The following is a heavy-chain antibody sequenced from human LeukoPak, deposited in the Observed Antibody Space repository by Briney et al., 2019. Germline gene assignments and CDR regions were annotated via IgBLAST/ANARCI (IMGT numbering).Heavy chain of an antibody. D-gene: IGHD4-23*01. V-gene: IGHV4-59*01. Sequence: SSETLSLTCTVSGGSISSYYWSWIRQPPGKGLEWIGYIYYSGSTNYNPSLKSRVTISVDTSKNQFSLKLSSVTAADTAVYYCARAGGNSETDAFDIWGQGTMVTVSS. CDR1: GGSISSYY. CDR2: IYYSGST. CDR3: ARAGGNSETDAFDI. J-gene: IGHJ3*02.